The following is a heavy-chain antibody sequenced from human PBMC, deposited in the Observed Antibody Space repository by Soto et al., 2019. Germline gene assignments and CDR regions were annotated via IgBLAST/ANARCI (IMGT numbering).Heavy chain of an antibody. CDR2: IRSKAYGGTT. CDR3: TRGDTTVSLLSNYYCDY. D-gene: IGHD4-17*01. J-gene: IGHJ4*02. Sequence: GGSLRLSCTASGFTFGDYAMSWVRQAPGKGLEWVGFIRSKAYGGTTEYAASVKGRFTISRDDSKSIAYLQMNSLKTEDTAVYYCTRGDTTVSLLSNYYCDYWGQGSLVTVSS. V-gene: IGHV3-49*04. CDR1: GFTFGDYA.